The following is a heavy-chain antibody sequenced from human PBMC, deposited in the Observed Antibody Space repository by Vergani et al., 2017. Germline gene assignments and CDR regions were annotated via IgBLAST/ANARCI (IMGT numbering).Heavy chain of an antibody. J-gene: IGHJ6*03. D-gene: IGHD6-13*01. CDR3: ARDPPGSSSWPYYYYYYMDV. CDR1: GFTFSSYS. Sequence: EVQLVESGGGLVKPGGSLRLSCAASGFTFSSYSMNWVRQAPGKGLEWVSSISSSSSYIYYADSVKGRFTISRDNAKNSLYLQMNSLRAEDTAVYYCARDPPGSSSWPYYYYYYMDVWGKGTTVTVSS. V-gene: IGHV3-21*01. CDR2: ISSSSSYI.